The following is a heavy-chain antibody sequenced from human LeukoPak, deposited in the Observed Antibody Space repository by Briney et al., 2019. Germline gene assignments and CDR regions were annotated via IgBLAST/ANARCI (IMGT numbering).Heavy chain of an antibody. CDR1: GGSISSGGYY. Sequence: SQTLSLTCTVSGGSISSGGYYWSWIRQHPGKGLEWIGYIYYSGSTYYNPSLKSRVTISVDTSKSQFSLKLSSVTAADTAVYYCARAQVDDYVWGSYRLFDYWGQGTLVTVSS. CDR2: IYYSGST. D-gene: IGHD3-16*02. V-gene: IGHV4-31*03. CDR3: ARAQVDDYVWGSYRLFDY. J-gene: IGHJ4*02.